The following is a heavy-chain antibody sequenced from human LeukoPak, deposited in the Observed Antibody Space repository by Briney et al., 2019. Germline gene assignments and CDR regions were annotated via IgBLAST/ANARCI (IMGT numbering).Heavy chain of an antibody. CDR2: IYYSGST. D-gene: IGHD5-24*01. V-gene: IGHV4-59*08. CDR3: ARGATAYYFDY. J-gene: IGHJ4*02. Sequence: SETLSLTCGFYGGSFSGYYWSWIRQPPGKGLEWIGYIYYSGSTNYNPSLKSRVTISVDTSKNQFSLKLSSVTAADTAVYYCARGATAYYFDYWGQGTLVTVSS. CDR1: GGSFSGYY.